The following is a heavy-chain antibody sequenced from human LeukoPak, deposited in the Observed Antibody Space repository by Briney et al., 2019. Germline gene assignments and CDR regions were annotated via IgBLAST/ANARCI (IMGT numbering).Heavy chain of an antibody. CDR1: GFTFSDYY. J-gene: IGHJ4*02. CDR3: ASLLVAGVASVDY. CDR2: ISSGGSTI. D-gene: IGHD6-19*01. V-gene: IGHV3-11*01. Sequence: GGSLRLSCAASGFTFSDYYMSWIRQPPGKGLEWISYISSGGSTIYYADSVKGRFTISRDNAKNSLYLQMNSLRAEDTAVYYCASLLVAGVASVDYWGQGTLVTVSS.